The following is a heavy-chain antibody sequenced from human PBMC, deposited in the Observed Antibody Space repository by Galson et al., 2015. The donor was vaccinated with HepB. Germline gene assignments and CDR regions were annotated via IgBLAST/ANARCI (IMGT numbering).Heavy chain of an antibody. CDR1: GFTFRNYA. CDR3: AKRVGASTGRFDY. CDR2: IRGSGDTT. V-gene: IGHV3-23*01. J-gene: IGHJ4*02. Sequence: SLRLSCAASGFTFRNYAMHWVRQAPGKGLEWVSAIRGSGDTTYYADSVKGRFTISRDSSKNTLSLQMNSLRVEDSAVYYCAKRVGASTGRFDYWGQGTLVAVSS. D-gene: IGHD1-26*01.